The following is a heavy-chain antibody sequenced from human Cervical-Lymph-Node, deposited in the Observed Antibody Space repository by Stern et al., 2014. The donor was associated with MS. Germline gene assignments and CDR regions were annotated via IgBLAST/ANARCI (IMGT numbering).Heavy chain of an antibody. CDR1: GYTFTSYY. V-gene: IGHV1-46*01. Sequence: QVQLVQSGAEVKKPGASVKVSCKASGYTFTSYYVHWVRQAPGEGLEWMGIIDPSGGSTSYAQKFQGRVTLTTDRPTRTVYIELDSLRSDDTAMYYCAREHTAMGFGYWGQGTLVTVSS. CDR3: AREHTAMGFGY. J-gene: IGHJ4*02. CDR2: IDPSGGST. D-gene: IGHD5-18*01.